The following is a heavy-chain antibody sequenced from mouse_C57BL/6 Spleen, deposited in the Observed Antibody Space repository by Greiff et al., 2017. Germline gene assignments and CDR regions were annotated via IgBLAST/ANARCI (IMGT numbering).Heavy chain of an antibody. CDR1: GYAFGSSW. CDR2: IYPGDGDT. V-gene: IGHV1-82*01. D-gene: IGHD4-1*01. CDR3: ALTGTGYFDV. J-gene: IGHJ1*03. Sequence: VKLMESGPELVKPGASVKISCKASGYAFGSSWMNWVKQRPGKGLEWIGRIYPGDGDTNYNGKFKGKATLTADKSSSTAYMQLSSLTSEDSAVYFCALTGTGYFDVWGTGTTVTVSS.